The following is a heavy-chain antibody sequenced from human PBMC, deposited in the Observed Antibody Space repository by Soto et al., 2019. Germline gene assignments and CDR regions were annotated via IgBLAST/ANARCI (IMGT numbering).Heavy chain of an antibody. CDR3: AKQAFLSGSSSPFDY. CDR2: ISGSGGST. J-gene: IGHJ4*02. Sequence: EVQLLESGGGLVQPGGSLRLSCAASGFTFSTYAMSWVRQAPGKGLEWVSAISGSGGSTYYADSMKGRFTISRYNSKNTRYLHMSRLRVEDTAVYYCAKQAFLSGSSSPFDYWGQGTLVTVSS. D-gene: IGHD6-6*01. CDR1: GFTFSTYA. V-gene: IGHV3-23*01.